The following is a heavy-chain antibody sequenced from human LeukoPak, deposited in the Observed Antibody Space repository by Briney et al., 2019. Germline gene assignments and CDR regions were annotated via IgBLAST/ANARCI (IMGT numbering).Heavy chain of an antibody. CDR3: ARGADYGDYPSWYFDL. Sequence: PGGSLRLSCAASGFTFSSYGMHRVRQAPGKGLEWVAVIWYDGSNKYYADSVKGRFTISRDNSKNTLYLQMNSLRAEDTAVYYCARGADYGDYPSWYFDLWGRGTLVTVSS. J-gene: IGHJ2*01. V-gene: IGHV3-33*01. D-gene: IGHD4-17*01. CDR1: GFTFSSYG. CDR2: IWYDGSNK.